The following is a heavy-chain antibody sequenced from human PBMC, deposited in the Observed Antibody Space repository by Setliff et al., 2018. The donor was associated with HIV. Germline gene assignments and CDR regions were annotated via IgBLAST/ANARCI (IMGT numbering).Heavy chain of an antibody. J-gene: IGHJ1*01. CDR2: VYYSGST. CDR3: ARDISEGFFLERASEH. D-gene: IGHD3-3*01. V-gene: IGHV4-59*11. Sequence: SETLSLTCTVSGGSMTTHFWSWIRQPPGKGLEWIGSVYYSGSTNYNPSLKSRVTISLDTSENQFSLNLNSVTAADTAVYYCARDISEGFFLERASEHWSQGTLVTISS. CDR1: GGSMTTHF.